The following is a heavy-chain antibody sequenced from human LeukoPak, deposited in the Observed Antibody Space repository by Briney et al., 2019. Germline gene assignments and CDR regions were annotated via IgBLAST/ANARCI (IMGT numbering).Heavy chain of an antibody. J-gene: IGHJ5*02. D-gene: IGHD2-2*01. V-gene: IGHV3-23*01. CDR1: GFTFSSYA. CDR2: ISGSGGST. CDR3: AKSGSAGYQLLSNNWFDP. Sequence: GGSLRLSCAASGFTFSSYATSWVRQAPGKGLEWVSAISGSGGSTYYADSVKGRFTISRDDSKNTLYLQMNSLRAEDTAVYYCAKSGSAGYQLLSNNWFDPWGQGTLVTVSS.